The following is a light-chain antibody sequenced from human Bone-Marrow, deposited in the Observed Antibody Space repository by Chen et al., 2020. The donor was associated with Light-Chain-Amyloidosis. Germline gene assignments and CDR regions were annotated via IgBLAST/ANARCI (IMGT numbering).Light chain of an antibody. CDR1: SSNIGAGYD. CDR3: QSYDSSMSGSVV. J-gene: IGLJ2*01. V-gene: IGLV1-40*01. CDR2: GNT. Sequence: QSVLTQPPSVSGAPGQRVTISCTGSSSNIGAGYDVHWYQQLPGTAPKLLIFGNTHRPSGVPDRFSASKAGTSASLAITGLQAEDEADYYCQSYDSSMSGSVVFGGGTKLTVL.